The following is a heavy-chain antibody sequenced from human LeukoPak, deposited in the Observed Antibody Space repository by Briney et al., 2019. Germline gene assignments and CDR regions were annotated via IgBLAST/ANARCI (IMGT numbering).Heavy chain of an antibody. V-gene: IGHV3-23*01. D-gene: IGHD4-23*01. J-gene: IGHJ4*02. CDR1: GFTFSSFA. Sequence: GGSLRLSCSASGFTFSSFALSWVRQAPGKGLEWVSGIIANGGSAYYADSVKGRFTISRDNSKNTLYLQMNSLRAEDTAVYYCARDSGTTVGYFDYWGQGTLVTVSS. CDR2: IIANGGSA. CDR3: ARDSGTTVGYFDY.